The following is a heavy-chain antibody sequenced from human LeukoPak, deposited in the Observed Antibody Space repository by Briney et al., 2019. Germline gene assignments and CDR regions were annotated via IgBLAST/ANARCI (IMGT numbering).Heavy chain of an antibody. CDR3: ARVWEQQLVLSWFDP. V-gene: IGHV4-34*01. Sequence: PSETLSLTCAVYGGSFSGYYWSWIRQPPGKGLEWIGEINHSGSTNYNPSLKSRVTISVDTSKNQFSLKLSSVTAADTAVYYCARVWEQQLVLSWFDPWGQGTLVTV. D-gene: IGHD6-13*01. CDR1: GGSFSGYY. CDR2: INHSGST. J-gene: IGHJ5*02.